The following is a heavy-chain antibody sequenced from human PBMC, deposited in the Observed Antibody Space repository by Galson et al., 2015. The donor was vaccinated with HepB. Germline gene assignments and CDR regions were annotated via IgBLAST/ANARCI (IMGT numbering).Heavy chain of an antibody. CDR1: GFTFSSYS. CDR3: ARDGSGTSPFVY. CDR2: ISSSSSYI. Sequence: SLRLSCAASGFTFSSYSMNWVRQAPGKGLEWVSSISSSSSYIYYADSVKGRFTISRDNAKNSLYLQMNSLRAEDTAVYYCARDGSGTSPFVYWGQGTLVTVSS. D-gene: IGHD1-14*01. J-gene: IGHJ4*02. V-gene: IGHV3-21*01.